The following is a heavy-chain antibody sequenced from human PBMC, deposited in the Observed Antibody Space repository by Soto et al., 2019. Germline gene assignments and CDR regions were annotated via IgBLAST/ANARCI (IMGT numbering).Heavy chain of an antibody. D-gene: IGHD2-21*02. V-gene: IGHV3-7*03. Sequence: PGGSLRLSCAVPGFTFSMYSMSWVRQTPGKGLEWVAKIPQDGVDGHYADSVKGRFTISRDNGKNSLYLQMNNLRAEDTAVYYCARDHLILPAHDFFYGSDVWGRGATVTVSS. J-gene: IGHJ6*02. CDR3: ARDHLILPAHDFFYGSDV. CDR2: IPQDGVDG. CDR1: GFTFSMYS.